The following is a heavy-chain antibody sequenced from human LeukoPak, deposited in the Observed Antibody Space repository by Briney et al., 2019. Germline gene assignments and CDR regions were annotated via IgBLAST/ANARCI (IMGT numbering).Heavy chain of an antibody. D-gene: IGHD6-19*01. CDR3: PTLSSGWYYTLDY. CDR2: FDPEDDET. V-gene: IGHV1-24*01. CDR1: GYTLTELS. J-gene: IGHJ4*02. Sequence: SVKVSCKVSGYTLTELSMHWVRHAPGKRHEAGGGFDPEDDETIYAQKFQGKFTMTEDTSTDEAYIELSSLRSQDTAVYYCPTLSSGWYYTLDYWGEGSLVTVSS.